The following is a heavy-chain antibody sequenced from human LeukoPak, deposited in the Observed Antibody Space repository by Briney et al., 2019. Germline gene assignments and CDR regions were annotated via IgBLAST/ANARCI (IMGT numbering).Heavy chain of an antibody. Sequence: GGSLRLSCAASGFTFSSYAMHWVRQAPGKGLEWVAVISYDGSNKYYADSVKGRFTISRDNSKNTLYLQMNSLRAEDTAVYYCARGQIYGDYTIDYWGQGTLVTVSS. V-gene: IGHV3-30-3*01. CDR1: GFTFSSYA. J-gene: IGHJ4*02. CDR3: ARGQIYGDYTIDY. D-gene: IGHD4-17*01. CDR2: ISYDGSNK.